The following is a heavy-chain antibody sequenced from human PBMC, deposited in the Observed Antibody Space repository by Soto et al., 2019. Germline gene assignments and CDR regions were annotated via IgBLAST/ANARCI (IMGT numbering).Heavy chain of an antibody. CDR1: GGSINTFY. V-gene: IGHV4-4*07. CDR3: AREGSYSAYNFAHGIQLWSFDF. J-gene: IGHJ4*02. CDR2: IFSSGST. D-gene: IGHD5-12*01. Sequence: RSLTCTVSGGSINTFYWSWVRQPAGKGLEWIGRIFSSGSTSFNPSLESRVAMSVDTSKNHFSLNLSSVTAADMAVYYCAREGSYSAYNFAHGIQLWSFDFWGQGALVTVSS.